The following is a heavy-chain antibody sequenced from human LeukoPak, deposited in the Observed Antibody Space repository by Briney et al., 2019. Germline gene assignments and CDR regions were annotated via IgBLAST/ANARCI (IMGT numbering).Heavy chain of an antibody. CDR3: ARDRRGYSYAASRSFDY. D-gene: IGHD5-18*01. CDR1: GYTFTSYG. CDR2: ISAYNGNT. Sequence: ASVKVSCKASGYTFTSYGISWVRQAPGQGLEWMGWISAYNGNTNYAQKLQGRVTMTTDTSTSTAYMELRSLRSDDTAVYYCARDRRGYSYAASRSFDYWGQETLVTVSS. V-gene: IGHV1-18*01. J-gene: IGHJ4*02.